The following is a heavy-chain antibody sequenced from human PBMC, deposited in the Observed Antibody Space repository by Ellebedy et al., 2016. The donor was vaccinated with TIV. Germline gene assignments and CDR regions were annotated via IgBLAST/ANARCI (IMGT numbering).Heavy chain of an antibody. J-gene: IGHJ6*02. CDR3: ARPSLYSGSSRYGMDV. CDR1: GYSFTRDW. D-gene: IGHD6-6*01. CDR2: IYPADSDT. V-gene: IGHV5-51*01. Sequence: GGSLRLXCKGSGYSFTRDWLGWVRQMPGKGLEWMGIIYPADSDTRYSPSFQGQVTISADRSISTAYLLWSSLKASDTAIYYCARPSLYSGSSRYGMDVWGQGTTVTVSS.